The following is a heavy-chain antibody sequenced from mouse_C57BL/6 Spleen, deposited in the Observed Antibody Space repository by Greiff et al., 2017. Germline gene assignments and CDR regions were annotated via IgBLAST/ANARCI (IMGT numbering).Heavy chain of an antibody. CDR2: IHPNSGSN. D-gene: IGHD1-1*01. CDR1: GYTFTSYW. CDR3: ASPYYYGSS. J-gene: IGHJ2*01. V-gene: IGHV1-64*01. Sequence: VPLQQSGAELVKPGASVKLSCKASGYTFTSYWMNWVKQRPGQGLVWIGMIHPNSGSNNYNEKFKSKATLTVDKSSSTAYMQLSSLTSEDSAVYYCASPYYYGSSWGQGTTLTVSS.